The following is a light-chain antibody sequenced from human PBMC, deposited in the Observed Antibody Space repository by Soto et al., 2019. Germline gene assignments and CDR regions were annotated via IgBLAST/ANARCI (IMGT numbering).Light chain of an antibody. V-gene: IGKV3-20*01. CDR2: GAS. CDR3: QQYVSLVLT. J-gene: IGKJ4*01. CDR1: QSVSSTY. Sequence: EIVLTQSPGTLSLSPGERATLSCRASQSVSSTYLAWYQQKPGQAPRLLIYGASSRATGIPDRFSGSGSGTDVTLTISRLEPEEFAVYYCQQYVSLVLTFGGGTKVEIK.